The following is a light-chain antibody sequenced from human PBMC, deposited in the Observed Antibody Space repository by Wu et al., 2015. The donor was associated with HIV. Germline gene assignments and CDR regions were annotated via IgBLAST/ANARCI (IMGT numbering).Light chain of an antibody. V-gene: IGKV3-20*01. CDR2: GAS. CDR1: QSVSSN. Sequence: EIVMTQSPATLSVSPGERATLSCRASQSVSSNLAWYQQKPGQAPRLLIYGASIRATGIPDRFGGSGSGTDFTLTISRLEPEDFAVYYCQQYRTSPRTFGQGTKLEIK. CDR3: QQYRTSPRT. J-gene: IGKJ1*01.